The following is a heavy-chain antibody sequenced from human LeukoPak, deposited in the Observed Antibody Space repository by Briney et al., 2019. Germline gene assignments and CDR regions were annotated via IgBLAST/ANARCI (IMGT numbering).Heavy chain of an antibody. CDR2: ISSSSSYI. CDR3: ARGYSSGRYGGLDY. Sequence: GGSLRLSCAASGFTFSSYSMNWVRQAPGKGLEWVSSISSSSSYIYYADSVKGRFTISRDNAKNSLYLQMNSLRAEDTAVYYCARGYSSGRYGGLDYWGQGTLVTVSS. V-gene: IGHV3-21*01. J-gene: IGHJ4*02. D-gene: IGHD6-19*01. CDR1: GFTFSSYS.